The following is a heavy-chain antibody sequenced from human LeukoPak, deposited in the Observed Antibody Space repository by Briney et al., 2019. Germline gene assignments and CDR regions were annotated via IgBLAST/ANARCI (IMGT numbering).Heavy chain of an antibody. CDR3: ARHQLIVGATLDWFDP. D-gene: IGHD1-26*01. CDR1: GGSISSYY. J-gene: IGHJ5*02. Sequence: SETLSLTCTVSGGSISSYYWSWIRQPPGKGLEWIGYIYYSGSTNYNPSLKSRVTISVDTSKNQFSLKLSSVTAADTAVYYCARHQLIVGATLDWFDPWGQGTLVTVSS. CDR2: IYYSGST. V-gene: IGHV4-59*08.